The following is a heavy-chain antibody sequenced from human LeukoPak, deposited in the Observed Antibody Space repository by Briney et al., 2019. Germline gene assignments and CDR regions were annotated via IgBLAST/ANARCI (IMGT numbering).Heavy chain of an antibody. D-gene: IGHD3-9*01. CDR1: GGTFSSYA. V-gene: IGHV1-69*13. CDR2: IIPIFGTA. CDR3: ARVDYDILTGYPRAAFDI. J-gene: IGHJ3*02. Sequence: SVKVSCKASGGTFSSYAISWVRQAPGQGLEWMGGIIPIFGTANYAQKFQGRVTITADESTSTAYMGLSSLRSEDTAVYYCARVDYDILTGYPRAAFDIWGQGTMVTVSS.